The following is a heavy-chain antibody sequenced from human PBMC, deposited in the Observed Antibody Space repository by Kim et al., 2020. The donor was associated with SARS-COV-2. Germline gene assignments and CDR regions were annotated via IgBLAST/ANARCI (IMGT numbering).Heavy chain of an antibody. CDR3: TRIELVVTGAPPGRSIGY. Sequence: GGSLRLSCAASGFTFSAHYMDWVRQAPGKGLEWVGRIRNEANSYSTEYAASVKGRFTISRDDSKTSLYLQMSSLKTEDTALYYCTRIELVVTGAPPGRSIGYWGQGTLVTVSS. V-gene: IGHV3-72*01. J-gene: IGHJ4*02. CDR2: IRNEANSYST. D-gene: IGHD1-1*01. CDR1: GFTFSAHY.